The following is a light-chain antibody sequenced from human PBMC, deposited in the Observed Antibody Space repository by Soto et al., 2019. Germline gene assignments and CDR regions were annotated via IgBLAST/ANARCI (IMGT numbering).Light chain of an antibody. CDR2: DVS. CDR3: SAYTSASTPVV. CDR1: GSDVGGYNY. J-gene: IGLJ2*01. V-gene: IGLV2-14*01. Sequence: QSALTQPASVSGSPGQSITISCTGTGSDVGGYNYVSWYQQHPGKAPKVMIYDVSNRPSGVSNRCSGSKSGNTASLTISGLQAEDEADYYCSAYTSASTPVVFGGGTKPTVL.